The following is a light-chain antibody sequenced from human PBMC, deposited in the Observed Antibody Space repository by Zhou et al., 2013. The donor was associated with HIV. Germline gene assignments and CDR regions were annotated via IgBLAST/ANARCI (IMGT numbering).Light chain of an antibody. J-gene: IGKJ2*03. CDR3: QQSYITPYS. V-gene: IGKV1-39*01. CDR2: AAH. CDR1: QTITTD. Sequence: DIQMTQSPSSLSASVGDRVTITCRTSQTITTDLNWYQHKPGRAPVLLIHAAHILQSGVPSRFSGSGSATDFTLTISSLQPEDFATYYCQQSYITPYSFGQGTKLEIK.